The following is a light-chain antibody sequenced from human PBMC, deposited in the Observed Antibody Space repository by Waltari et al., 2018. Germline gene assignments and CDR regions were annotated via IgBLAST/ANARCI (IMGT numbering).Light chain of an antibody. V-gene: IGLV1-40*01. CDR1: SSNIGAGYD. J-gene: IGLJ2*01. CDR2: DNN. Sequence: QSVLTQPPSMSGAPGQRVTISCTGSSSNIGAGYDVHWYQRLPGAAPQVIIYDNNNRPSGVPDRFSGSKSCTSATLAITGLQAEDEADYYCQSYDTSLNAVFGGGTKLTVL. CDR3: QSYDTSLNAV.